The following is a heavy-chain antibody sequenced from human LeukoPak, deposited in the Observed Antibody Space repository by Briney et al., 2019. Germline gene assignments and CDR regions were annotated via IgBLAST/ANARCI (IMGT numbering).Heavy chain of an antibody. CDR3: TRGSSSYYYYYMDV. D-gene: IGHD6-6*01. Sequence: PGGSLRLSCAASGFTFSSYSFHWVRQAPGKGLEWVGRIRSKANSYATAYAASVKGRFTISRDDSKNTAYLQMNSLKTEDTAVYYCTRGSSSYYYYYMDVWGKGTTVTVSS. V-gene: IGHV3-73*01. CDR1: GFTFSSYS. J-gene: IGHJ6*03. CDR2: IRSKANSYAT.